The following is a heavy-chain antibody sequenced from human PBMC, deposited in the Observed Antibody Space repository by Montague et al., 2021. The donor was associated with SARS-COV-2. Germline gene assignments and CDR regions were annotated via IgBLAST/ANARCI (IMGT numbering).Heavy chain of an antibody. J-gene: IGHJ4*02. Sequence: SETLSLTCTVSVACISGPDHYWTRMNYSPGRRSYCIGSISYAGRTYYNPSLRSRVSFSMDTSKNHFSLSLNSVTAADTAVYFCARQLPSYCSTNKCYPYYFDVWGQGALVTVSS. D-gene: IGHD2-2*01. CDR2: ISYAGRT. V-gene: IGHV4-39*01. CDR3: ARQLPSYCSTNKCYPYYFDV. CDR1: VACISGPDHY.